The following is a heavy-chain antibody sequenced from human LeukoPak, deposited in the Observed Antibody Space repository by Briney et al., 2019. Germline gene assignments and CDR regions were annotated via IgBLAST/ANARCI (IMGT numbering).Heavy chain of an antibody. Sequence: GASVKVSCKASGYTFTGYYMHWVRQAPGQGLEWMGWINPNSGGTNYAQKFQGRVTMTRDTSISTAYMELSRLRSDDTAVYYCARVAVPYYYDSCGYLTYFDYWGQGTLVTVSS. D-gene: IGHD3-22*01. CDR2: INPNSGGT. J-gene: IGHJ4*02. V-gene: IGHV1-2*02. CDR3: ARVAVPYYYDSCGYLTYFDY. CDR1: GYTFTGYY.